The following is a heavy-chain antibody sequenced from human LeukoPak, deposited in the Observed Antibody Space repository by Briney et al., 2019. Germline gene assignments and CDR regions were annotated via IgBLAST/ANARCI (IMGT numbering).Heavy chain of an antibody. J-gene: IGHJ4*02. D-gene: IGHD6-6*01. CDR1: GFTFSSYA. CDR2: ISGSGGST. V-gene: IGHV3-23*01. CDR3: ANPPVAAPRGERRDY. Sequence: GGSLRLSCAASGFTFSSYAMSWVRQAPGKGLEWVSAISGSGGSTYYADSVKGRFTISRDNSKNTLYLQMNSLRAEDTAVYYCANPPVAAPRGERRDYWGQGTLVTVSS.